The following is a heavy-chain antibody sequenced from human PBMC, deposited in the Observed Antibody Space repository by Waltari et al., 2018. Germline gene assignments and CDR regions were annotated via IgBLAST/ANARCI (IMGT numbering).Heavy chain of an antibody. V-gene: IGHV4-34*01. CDR2: TNQSGTT. J-gene: IGHJ6*02. CDR1: GGSFSGYC. CDR3: ARGPMLDYGANSGHYYYGMDV. Sequence: QVQLQQWGAGLLKPAETLSLTCAVYGGSFSGYCWSWIRQSPGMGLEWIGETNQSGTTNYNPSLKSRVTTSVDTSKNQFSLKLSSVTAADTAVYYCARGPMLDYGANSGHYYYGMDVWGQGTTVTVSS. D-gene: IGHD4-17*01.